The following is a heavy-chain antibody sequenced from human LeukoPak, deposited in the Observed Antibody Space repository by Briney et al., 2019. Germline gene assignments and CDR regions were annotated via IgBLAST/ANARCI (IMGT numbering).Heavy chain of an antibody. V-gene: IGHV4-34*01. CDR3: ARGKRGYGHRPLDY. CDR1: GGSFSGYY. D-gene: IGHD5-12*01. J-gene: IGHJ4*02. Sequence: SETLSLTCAVYGGSFSGYYWSWIRQPPGKGLEWIGEINHSGSTNYNPSLKSRVTISVDTFKNQFSLKLSSVTAADTAVYYCARGKRGYGHRPLDYWGQGTLVTVSS. CDR2: INHSGST.